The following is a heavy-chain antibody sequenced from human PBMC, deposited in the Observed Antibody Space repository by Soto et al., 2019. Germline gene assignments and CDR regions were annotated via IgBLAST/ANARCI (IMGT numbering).Heavy chain of an antibody. CDR2: IYYSGST. J-gene: IGHJ5*02. CDR1: GGSISSCY. Sequence: NPSETLSLTCTVSGGSISSCYWSWIRQPPGKGLEWIGYIYYSGSTNYNPSLKSRVTISVDTSKNQFSLKLSSVTAADTAVYYCAKSQGIAAPYNWFDPWGQGTLVTVSS. V-gene: IGHV4-59*01. CDR3: AKSQGIAAPYNWFDP. D-gene: IGHD6-13*01.